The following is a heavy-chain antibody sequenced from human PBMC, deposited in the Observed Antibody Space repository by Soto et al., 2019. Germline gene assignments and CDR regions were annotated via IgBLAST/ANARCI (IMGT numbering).Heavy chain of an antibody. CDR1: GGSINNQY. Sequence: PSETLSLTCTVSGGSINNQYWSWIRQPPGKGLEWIGYIYYTGSTNYNPSLKSRVTISVDTSKNQFSLNLTSLTAADTAIYYCARSNWYSEYWGQGTLVTVSS. D-gene: IGHD7-27*01. J-gene: IGHJ4*02. CDR2: IYYTGST. CDR3: ARSNWYSEY. V-gene: IGHV4-59*11.